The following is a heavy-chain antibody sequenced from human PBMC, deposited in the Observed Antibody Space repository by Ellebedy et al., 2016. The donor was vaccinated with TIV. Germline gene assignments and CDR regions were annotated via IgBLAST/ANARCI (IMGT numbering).Heavy chain of an antibody. CDR2: ISTASDT. CDR3: ARATAGFDY. Sequence: GESLKISCAASGFTFSSYDMHWVRQRTGKGLEWVSAISTASDTYYPGSVKGRFTISRENAKNSMYLQMNSLRAEDTAVYYCARATAGFDYWGRGTLVTVSS. D-gene: IGHD1-14*01. V-gene: IGHV3-13*01. J-gene: IGHJ4*02. CDR1: GFTFSSYD.